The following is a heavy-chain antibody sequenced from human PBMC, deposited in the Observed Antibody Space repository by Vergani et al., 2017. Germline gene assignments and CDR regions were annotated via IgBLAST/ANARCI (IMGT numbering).Heavy chain of an antibody. J-gene: IGHJ2*01. D-gene: IGHD3-16*01. V-gene: IGHV4-39*01. CDR2: INYVVRT. CDR3: ARRGGDNWYFDL. CDR1: GGSINSSSSF. Sequence: QLQLQESGPGLVKPSETLSLICTVSGGSINSSSSFWGWIRQSPGKGLEWVGSINYVVRTYYIPSLQSRATVFVDTSKNQFSLNLTPVTAADTAVYYCARRGGDNWYFDLWGRGTLVTVSS.